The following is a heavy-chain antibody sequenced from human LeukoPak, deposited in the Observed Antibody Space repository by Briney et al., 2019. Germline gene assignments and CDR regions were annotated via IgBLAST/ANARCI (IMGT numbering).Heavy chain of an antibody. J-gene: IGHJ4*02. Sequence: PGGSLRLSCVASGFTFSSYWMSWVRQAPGKGLEWVANIKQDESEKYYVDSVKGRFTISRDNAKNSLYLQMNSLRADDTALYYSAIGHGQWAYWGQGTLGTVSS. CDR2: IKQDESEK. CDR1: GFTFSSYW. V-gene: IGHV3-7*01. CDR3: AIGHGQWAY. D-gene: IGHD2-8*01.